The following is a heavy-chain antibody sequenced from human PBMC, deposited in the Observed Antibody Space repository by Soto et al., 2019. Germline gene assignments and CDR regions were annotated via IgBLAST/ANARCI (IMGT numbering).Heavy chain of an antibody. CDR3: AREGTPVGYYYGMDV. V-gene: IGHV3-53*01. D-gene: IGHD3-10*01. Sequence: EVQLVESGGGLIQPGGSLRLSCAASGFTVSSNYMSWVRQAPGKGLEWGSVIYSGGSTYYADSVKGRFTISRDNSKNTLYLQMNSLRAEDTAVYYCAREGTPVGYYYGMDVWGQGTTVTVSS. CDR2: IYSGGST. J-gene: IGHJ6*02. CDR1: GFTVSSNY.